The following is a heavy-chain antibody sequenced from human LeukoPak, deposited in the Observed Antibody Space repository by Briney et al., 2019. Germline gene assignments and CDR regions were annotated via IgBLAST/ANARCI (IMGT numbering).Heavy chain of an antibody. CDR2: ISYDGGNK. J-gene: IGHJ4*02. V-gene: IGHV3-30*03. CDR3: ASSLPRYSSSWYLFNY. Sequence: GESLKISCAASGFTFSSYGMHWVRQAPGKGLEWVAVISYDGGNKYYADSVKGRFTISRDNSKNTLYLQMNSLRAEDTAVYYCASSLPRYSSSWYLFNYWGQGTLVTVSS. D-gene: IGHD6-13*01. CDR1: GFTFSSYG.